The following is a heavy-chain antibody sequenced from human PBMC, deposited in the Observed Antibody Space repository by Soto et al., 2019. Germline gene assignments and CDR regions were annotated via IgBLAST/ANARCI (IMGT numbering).Heavy chain of an antibody. V-gene: IGHV4-30-2*01. Sequence: TLSLTCAVSGGSISSGGYSWSWIRQPPGKGLGWIGYIYHSGSTYYNPSLKSRVTISVDRSKNQFSLKLSSVTAADTAVYYCARGRDGYKFDYWGQGTLVTAPQ. CDR1: GGSISSGGYS. J-gene: IGHJ4*02. D-gene: IGHD5-12*01. CDR3: ARGRDGYKFDY. CDR2: IYHSGST.